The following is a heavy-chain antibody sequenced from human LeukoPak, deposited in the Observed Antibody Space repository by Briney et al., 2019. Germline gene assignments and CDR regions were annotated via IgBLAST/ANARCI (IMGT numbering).Heavy chain of an antibody. J-gene: IGHJ3*02. Sequence: KSGGSLRLSCAASGFTFSSYSMNWVRQAPGKGLEWVSSISSSSSYIYYADSVKGRFTISRDNAKNSLNLQMNSLRAEDTAVYYCARDHYYDSSGYIPAGGVFDIWGQGTKVTVSS. V-gene: IGHV3-21*01. D-gene: IGHD3-22*01. CDR1: GFTFSSYS. CDR2: ISSSSSYI. CDR3: ARDHYYDSSGYIPAGGVFDI.